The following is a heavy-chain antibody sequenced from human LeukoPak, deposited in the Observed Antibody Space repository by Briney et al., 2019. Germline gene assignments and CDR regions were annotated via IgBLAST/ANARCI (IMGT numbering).Heavy chain of an antibody. CDR1: GGYIGSYY. V-gene: IGHV4-39*01. CDR2: VYYSGST. D-gene: IGHD3-3*01. CDR3: ARPNYDFWSGYLSYYYYMDV. J-gene: IGHJ6*03. Sequence: PSETLSLTCTVSGGYIGSYYWGWIRQPPGKGLEWIGSVYYSGSTYYNPSLKSRVTISVDTSKNQFSLKLSSVTAADTAVYYCARPNYDFWSGYLSYYYYMDVWGKGTTVTVSS.